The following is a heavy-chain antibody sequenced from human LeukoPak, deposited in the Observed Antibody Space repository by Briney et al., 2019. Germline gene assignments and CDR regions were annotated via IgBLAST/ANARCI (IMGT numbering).Heavy chain of an antibody. Sequence: GASVKVSCKASGGTFSSYAISWVRQAPGQGLEWMGGIIPIFGTANYAQKFQGRATITADESTSTAYMELSSLRSEDTAVYYCARAHFWSGYRYYYYYGMDVWGQGTTVTVSS. D-gene: IGHD3-3*01. CDR3: ARAHFWSGYRYYYYYGMDV. CDR1: GGTFSSYA. V-gene: IGHV1-69*13. J-gene: IGHJ6*02. CDR2: IIPIFGTA.